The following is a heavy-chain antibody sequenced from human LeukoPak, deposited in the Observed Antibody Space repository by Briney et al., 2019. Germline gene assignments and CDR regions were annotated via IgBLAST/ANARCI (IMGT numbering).Heavy chain of an antibody. V-gene: IGHV3-7*01. CDR2: IKQDGSEK. CDR1: GVIFSNYW. CDR3: AKPHFDY. J-gene: IGHJ4*02. Sequence: GGSLRLSCAASGVIFSNYWMSWVRQAPGKGLEWVANIKQDGSEKYYVDSVKGRFTISRDNAKNSLYLQMNSLRAEDTALYYCAKPHFDYWGQGTLVTVSS.